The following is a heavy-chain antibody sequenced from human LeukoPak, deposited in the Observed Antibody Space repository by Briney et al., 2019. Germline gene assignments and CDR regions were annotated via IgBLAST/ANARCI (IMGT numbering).Heavy chain of an antibody. D-gene: IGHD6-19*01. CDR1: GGSLSSGSYY. V-gene: IGHV4-61*02. Sequence: PSQTLSLTCTVSGGSLSSGSYYWSWIRQPAGKGLEWIGRIYTSGSTNYNPSLKSRVTISVDTSKNQFSLKLSSVTAADTAVYYCARDRGQWLVDWYFDLWGRGTLVTVSS. CDR3: ARDRGQWLVDWYFDL. J-gene: IGHJ2*01. CDR2: IYTSGST.